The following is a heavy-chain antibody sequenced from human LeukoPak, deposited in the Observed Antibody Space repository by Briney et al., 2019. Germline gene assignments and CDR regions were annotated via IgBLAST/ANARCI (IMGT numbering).Heavy chain of an antibody. CDR3: ARAGTRMAWFDP. V-gene: IGHV1-2*02. CDR2: INPNSGGT. D-gene: IGHD1-26*01. Sequence: ASVKVSCKASGYTFSSYYMHWVRQAPGQGLEWMGWINPNSGGTNYAQKFQGRVTMTRDTSISTAYMELSRLRSDDTAVYYCARAGTRMAWFDPWGQGTLVTVSS. CDR1: GYTFSSYY. J-gene: IGHJ5*02.